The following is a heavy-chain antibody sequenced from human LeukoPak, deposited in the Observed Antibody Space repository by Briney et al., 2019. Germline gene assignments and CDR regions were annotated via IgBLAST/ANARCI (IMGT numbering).Heavy chain of an antibody. V-gene: IGHV4-59*01. CDR3: ARGRVLSSTWYSTYYYFFYMDF. D-gene: IGHD3-16*02. J-gene: IGHJ6*03. CDR1: DDSITMYY. Sequence: PSETLSLTCTVSDDSITMYYWTWIRQPPGKGLEWIGYVDHTGSTKFNPSLNGRVSISRDTSNNFFSLRLRSVTAADTAVYFCARGRVLSSTWYSTYYYFFYMDFWGKGTTVTVSS. CDR2: VDHTGST.